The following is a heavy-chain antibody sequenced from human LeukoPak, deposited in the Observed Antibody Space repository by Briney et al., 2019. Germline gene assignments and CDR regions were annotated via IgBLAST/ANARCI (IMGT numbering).Heavy chain of an antibody. CDR2: INSDGSDA. CDR3: AREFYLHSDNYDSGN. V-gene: IGHV3-74*01. J-gene: IGHJ4*02. CDR1: GFTFSTYW. D-gene: IGHD3-16*01. Sequence: QAGGSLRLSCAASGFTFSTYWMHWVRQAPGKGLVCVSRINSDGSDASYADSVKGRFTISRDNAKNTLYLQMNSLRAEDTAVYYCAREFYLHSDNYDSGNWGQGSLVTVSS.